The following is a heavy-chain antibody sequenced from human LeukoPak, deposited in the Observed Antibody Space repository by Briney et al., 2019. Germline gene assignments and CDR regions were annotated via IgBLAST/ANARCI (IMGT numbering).Heavy chain of an antibody. CDR2: IYDSGST. CDR1: GCSISSYY. Sequence: SETLSLTCTVSGCSISSYYWSWIRQPPGKGLEWIGYIYDSGSTNYNPSLKSRVTISVDTSKNQFSLKLSSVTAADTSVYYCARHMYSGRYYGIDYWGQGSLVTVSS. J-gene: IGHJ4*02. D-gene: IGHD1-26*01. V-gene: IGHV4-59*08. CDR3: ARHMYSGRYYGIDY.